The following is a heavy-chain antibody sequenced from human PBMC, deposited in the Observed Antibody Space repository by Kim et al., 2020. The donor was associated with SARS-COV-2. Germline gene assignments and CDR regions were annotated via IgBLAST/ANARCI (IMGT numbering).Heavy chain of an antibody. CDR1: GFTFSSYD. V-gene: IGHV3-13*04. J-gene: IGHJ2*01. CDR3: AREEWLTGYFDL. D-gene: IGHD3-3*01. CDR2: IGTAGDT. Sequence: GGSLRLSCAASGFTFSSYDMHWVRQATGKGLEWVSAIGTAGDTYYPGSVKGRFTISRENAKNSLYLQMNSLRAGDTAVYYCAREEWLTGYFDLWGRGTLVTVSS.